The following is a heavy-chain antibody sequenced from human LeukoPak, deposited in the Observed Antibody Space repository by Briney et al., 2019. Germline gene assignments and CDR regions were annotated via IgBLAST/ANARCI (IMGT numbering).Heavy chain of an antibody. V-gene: IGHV3-23*01. Sequence: PGGSLRLSCAASGFTFSSFAMTWVRQAPGKGLEWVSSITGNHGPTYNTDSVKGRFTISRDSSQNTLYLQMNSLRAEDTAVYYCTKDPNGDYVGAFDPWGQGTLVTVSS. J-gene: IGHJ5*02. CDR3: TKDPNGDYVGAFDP. CDR2: ITGNHGPT. D-gene: IGHD4-17*01. CDR1: GFTFSSFA.